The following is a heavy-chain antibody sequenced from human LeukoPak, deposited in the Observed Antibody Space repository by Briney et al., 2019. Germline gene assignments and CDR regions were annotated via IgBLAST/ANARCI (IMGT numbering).Heavy chain of an antibody. Sequence: ASVKVSCKASGYTFTSYDINWVRQATGQRLEWMGWMNPNSGNTGYAQKFQGRVTMTRNTSISTAYMELSSLRSEDTAVYYCARGQFNYYDSSGSENLGGVDYWGQGTLVTVSS. CDR1: GYTFTSYD. D-gene: IGHD3-22*01. V-gene: IGHV1-8*01. CDR2: MNPNSGNT. J-gene: IGHJ4*02. CDR3: ARGQFNYYDSSGSENLGGVDY.